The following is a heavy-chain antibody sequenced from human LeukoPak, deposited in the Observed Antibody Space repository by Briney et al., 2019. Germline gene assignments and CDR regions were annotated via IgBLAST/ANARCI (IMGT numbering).Heavy chain of an antibody. CDR1: GYTFTSYA. CDR2: IIPILGIA. CDR3: ARAEGILTGYVPREDY. Sequence: GASVKVSCKASGYTFTSYAISWVRQAPGQGLEWMGRIIPILGIANYAQKFQGRVTITADKSTSTAYMELSSLRSEDTAVYYCARAEGILTGYVPREDYWGQGTLVTVSS. V-gene: IGHV1-69*04. D-gene: IGHD3-9*01. J-gene: IGHJ4*02.